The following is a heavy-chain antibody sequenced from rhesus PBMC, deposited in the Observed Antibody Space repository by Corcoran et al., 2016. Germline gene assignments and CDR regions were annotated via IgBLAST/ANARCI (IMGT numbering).Heavy chain of an antibody. CDR1: GFTFSSYV. J-gene: IGHJ4*01. CDR3: TRAPNRDFDY. CDR2: ICESGGTT. V-gene: IGHV3S26*01. D-gene: IGHD5-42*01. Sequence: DVQLVESGGGLVKPGGSLRLSCVAFGFTFSSYVIHWVRQSPGKCLDWVSVICESGGTTYNAYSVKGRFTISRDNAKNSLFLQMTSLRAEDTAVYYCTRAPNRDFDYWGQGVLVTVSS.